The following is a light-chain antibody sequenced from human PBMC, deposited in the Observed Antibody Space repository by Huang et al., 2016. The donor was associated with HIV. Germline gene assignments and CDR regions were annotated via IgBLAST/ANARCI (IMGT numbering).Light chain of an antibody. V-gene: IGKV3-15*01. J-gene: IGKJ2*01. CDR2: GAS. CDR1: QNVSSN. CDR3: QQYNNWPPYT. Sequence: EIVMTQSPATLSVSPGERATLSCTASQNVSSNLAWYQHKPGQAPRLLIYGASTRATGIPASFSGSGSGTEFTLTILSLQSEDFAVYYCQQYNNWPPYTFGQGTKVEIK.